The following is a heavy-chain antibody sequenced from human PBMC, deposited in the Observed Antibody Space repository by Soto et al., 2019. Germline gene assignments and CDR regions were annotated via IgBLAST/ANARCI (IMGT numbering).Heavy chain of an antibody. CDR1: GFTFSYFE. Sequence: VGSLRLSCGASGFTFSYFEMNWVRQAPGKGLEWVAYIGGSGGTTHYADSVRGRFTISRDNAKNSLYLEMNDLRAADTAIYYCTRIHNNYNAVHFDFWGQGTQVTVSS. V-gene: IGHV3-48*03. J-gene: IGHJ4*02. D-gene: IGHD1-1*01. CDR2: IGGSGGTT. CDR3: TRIHNNYNAVHFDF.